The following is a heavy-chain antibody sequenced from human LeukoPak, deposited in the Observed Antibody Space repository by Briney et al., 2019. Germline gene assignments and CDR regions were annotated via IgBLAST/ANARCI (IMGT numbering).Heavy chain of an antibody. CDR3: TIRLGYCSSTSCYQFDY. D-gene: IGHD2-2*01. J-gene: IGHJ4*02. CDR1: GFTFSGPA. CDR2: IRSKANSYAT. Sequence: GGSLRLSCAASGFTFSGPAMHWVRQASGKGLEWVGRIRSKANSYATAYAASVKGRFTISRDDSKSTAYLQMNSLKTEDTAVYYCTIRLGYCSSTSCYQFDYWGQGTLVTVSS. V-gene: IGHV3-73*01.